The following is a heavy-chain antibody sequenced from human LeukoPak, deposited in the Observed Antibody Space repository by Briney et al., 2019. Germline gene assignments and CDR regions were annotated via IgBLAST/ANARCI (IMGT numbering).Heavy chain of an antibody. Sequence: PGGSLRLSCAASGFTFSSYAMSWVRQAPGKGQEWVSVISGSGSGTYYAVSVMGRFTISRDNSKNTLYLQMNSLRDEDTAVYYCARDRVLRFLEWLSPFDYWGQGTLVTVSS. CDR2: ISGSGSGT. J-gene: IGHJ4*02. D-gene: IGHD3-3*01. CDR3: ARDRVLRFLEWLSPFDY. CDR1: GFTFSSYA. V-gene: IGHV3-23*01.